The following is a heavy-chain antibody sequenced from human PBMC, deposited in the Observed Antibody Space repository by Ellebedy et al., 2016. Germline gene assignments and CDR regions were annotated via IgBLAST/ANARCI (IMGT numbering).Heavy chain of an antibody. D-gene: IGHD6-19*01. J-gene: IGHJ6*03. CDR1: GFTFSSYG. CDR3: ARDPKGYSSDYYYYFYMDV. CDR2: IWYDGINK. Sequence: GGSLRLXXPASGFTFSSYGMHWVRQAPGKGLEWVAAIWYDGINKYYADSVKGRFTISRDNSKNTLYLQMNSLRAEDTAVYYCARDPKGYSSDYYYYFYMDVWGKGTTVAVSS. V-gene: IGHV3-33*01.